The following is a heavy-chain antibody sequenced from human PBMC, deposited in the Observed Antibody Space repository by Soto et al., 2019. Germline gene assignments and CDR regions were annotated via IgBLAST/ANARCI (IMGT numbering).Heavy chain of an antibody. Sequence: GASLKISCQGSGYSFTSYWISWVRQMPGKGLEWMGRIDPSDSYTNYSPSFQGHVTISADKSISTAYLQWSSLKASDTAMYYCAIGIAAAGTNWFDPWGQGTLVTVSS. CDR1: GYSFTSYW. D-gene: IGHD6-13*01. CDR3: AIGIAAAGTNWFDP. V-gene: IGHV5-10-1*01. J-gene: IGHJ5*02. CDR2: IDPSDSYT.